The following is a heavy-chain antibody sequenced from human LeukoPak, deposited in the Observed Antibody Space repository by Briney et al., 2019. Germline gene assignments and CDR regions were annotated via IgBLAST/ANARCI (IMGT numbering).Heavy chain of an antibody. CDR1: GGSISSYY. J-gene: IGHJ4*02. CDR2: IYHSGST. CDR3: ARGGIVLMVYAGFLDY. Sequence: SETLSLTCTVSGGSISSYYWSWVRQPPGKGLEWIGEIYHSGSTNYNPSLKSRVTISVDKSKNQFSLKLSSVTAADTAVYYCARGGIVLMVYAGFLDYWGQGTLVTVSS. D-gene: IGHD2-8*01. V-gene: IGHV4-4*02.